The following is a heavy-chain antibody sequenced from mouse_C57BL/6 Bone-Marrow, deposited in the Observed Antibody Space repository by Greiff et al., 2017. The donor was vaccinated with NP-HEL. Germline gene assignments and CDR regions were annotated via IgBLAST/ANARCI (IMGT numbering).Heavy chain of an antibody. V-gene: IGHV14-4*01. CDR3: TTDSAWFAY. CDR2: IDPENGDT. Sequence: DVQLQESGAELVRPGASVKLSCTASGFNIKDDYMHWVKQRPEQGLEWIGWIDPENGDTEYASKFQGKATITADTSSNTAYLQLSSLTSEDTAVYYCTTDSAWFAYWGQGTLVTVSA. J-gene: IGHJ3*01. CDR1: GFNIKDDY.